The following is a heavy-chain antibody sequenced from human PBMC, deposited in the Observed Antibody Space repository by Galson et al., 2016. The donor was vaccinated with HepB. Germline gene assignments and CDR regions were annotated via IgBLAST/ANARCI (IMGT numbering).Heavy chain of an antibody. CDR1: GGSLSGYY. Sequence: SETLSLTCRVSGGSLSGYYWSWIRQPPGKPLEWIGHFFHGGTTKYNSSLRSRATISADMSKNHLSLTLTSLTAADTAVYYCARGSTTIVGETAFWGQGTLLTVSA. CDR2: FFHGGTT. V-gene: IGHV4-59*01. CDR3: ARGSTTIVGETAF. D-gene: IGHD3-22*01. J-gene: IGHJ4*02.